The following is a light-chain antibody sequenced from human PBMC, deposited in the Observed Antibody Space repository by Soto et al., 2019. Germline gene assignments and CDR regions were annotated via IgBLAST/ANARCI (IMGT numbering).Light chain of an antibody. Sequence: EIVMTQSPATLSVSPGERATLSCRASQSVSSNLAWYQQKPGQAPRLLIYGASTSATGIPARFSGSGSGTEFTLTISSLQADDCAVYYCQQYNNWPPITFGQGTRLEIK. CDR3: QQYNNWPPIT. V-gene: IGKV3-15*01. CDR1: QSVSSN. J-gene: IGKJ5*01. CDR2: GAS.